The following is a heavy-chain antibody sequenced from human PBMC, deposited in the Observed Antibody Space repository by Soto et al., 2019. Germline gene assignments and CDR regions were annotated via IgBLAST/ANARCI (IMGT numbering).Heavy chain of an antibody. CDR2: ISAYNGNT. D-gene: IGHD6-19*01. Sequence: GASVKVSCKASGYTFTSYGISWVRQAPGQGLEWMGWISAYNGNTNYAQKLQGRVTMTTDTSTSTAYMELRSLRSDDTAVYYCASSAVAGSARYYYGMDVWGQGTTVTVSS. J-gene: IGHJ6*02. CDR3: ASSAVAGSARYYYGMDV. V-gene: IGHV1-18*01. CDR1: GYTFTSYG.